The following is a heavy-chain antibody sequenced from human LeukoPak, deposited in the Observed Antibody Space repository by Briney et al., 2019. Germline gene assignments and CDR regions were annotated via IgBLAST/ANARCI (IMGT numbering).Heavy chain of an antibody. CDR1: GGSFSRYF. J-gene: IGHJ4*03. D-gene: IGHD1-26*01. Sequence: SETLSLTCAVYGGSFSRYFWSWFRQSPGKGLEWIAEIDHRGDTNYNPSVKSRVTISVDTSKNQFSLKVRSLSAADTAVYYCARGAKISETGYFDFWGQGTLVTVSS. CDR2: IDHRGDT. CDR3: ARGAKISETGYFDF. V-gene: IGHV4-34*01.